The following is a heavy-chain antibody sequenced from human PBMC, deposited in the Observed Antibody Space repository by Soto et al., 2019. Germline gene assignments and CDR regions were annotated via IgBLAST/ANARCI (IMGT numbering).Heavy chain of an antibody. V-gene: IGHV3-33*01. CDR2: IWYDGSNK. CDR3: ARDPVPLGGMDV. J-gene: IGHJ6*02. CDR1: GFTFSSYG. Sequence: QVQLVESGGGVVQPGRSLRLSCAASGFTFSSYGMHWVRQAPGKGLEWVAVIWYDGSNKYYADSVKGRFTISRDNSKNTLYLQMNSLRAEDTAVYYCARDPVPLGGMDVWGQGTTVTVSS.